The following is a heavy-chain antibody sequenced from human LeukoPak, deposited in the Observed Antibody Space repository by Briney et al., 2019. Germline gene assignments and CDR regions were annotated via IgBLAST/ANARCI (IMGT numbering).Heavy chain of an antibody. Sequence: SETLSLTCAVSGGSLSSSNWWRWVRQPPGKGLEWIGETYHSGSTNYNPSLKSRVTISVDKSKNQFSLKLSSVTAADTAVYYCARVGGWGYGSGSYYYFDYWGQGTLVTVSS. CDR2: TYHSGST. CDR1: GGSLSSSNW. J-gene: IGHJ4*02. V-gene: IGHV4-4*02. CDR3: ARVGGWGYGSGSYYYFDY. D-gene: IGHD3-10*01.